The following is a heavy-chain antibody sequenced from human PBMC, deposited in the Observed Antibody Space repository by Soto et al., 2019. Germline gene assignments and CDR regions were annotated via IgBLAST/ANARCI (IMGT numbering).Heavy chain of an antibody. CDR2: FDPEDGET. J-gene: IGHJ6*02. CDR1: GYTLTELS. CDR3: ATPYYDFWSGTRYYYGMDV. D-gene: IGHD3-3*01. Sequence: ASGKVSCKVSGYTLTELSMHWVRQAPGKGLEWMGGFDPEDGETIYAQKFQCRVTMTEDTSTDTAYMELSSLRSEDTAVYYCATPYYDFWSGTRYYYGMDVWGQGTKVTVSS. V-gene: IGHV1-24*01.